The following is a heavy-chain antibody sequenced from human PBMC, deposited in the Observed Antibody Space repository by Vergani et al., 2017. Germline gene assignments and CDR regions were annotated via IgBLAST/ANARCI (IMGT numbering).Heavy chain of an antibody. J-gene: IGHJ4*02. V-gene: IGHV3-15*01. D-gene: IGHD3-10*01. CDR1: GFTFSNAW. CDR3: TTEPXLLWFGELLSYFDY. Sequence: EVQLVESGGGLVKPGGSLRLSCAASGFTFSNAWMSWVRQAPGKGLEWVGRIKSKTDGGTTDYAAPVKGRFTISRDDSKNTLYLQMNSLKTEDTAVYYCTTEPXLLWFGELLSYFDYWGQGTLVTVSS. CDR2: IKSKTDGGTT.